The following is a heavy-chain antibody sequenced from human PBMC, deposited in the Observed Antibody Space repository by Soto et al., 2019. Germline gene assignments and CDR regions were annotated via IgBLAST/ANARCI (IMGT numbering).Heavy chain of an antibody. D-gene: IGHD2-2*01. CDR1: GYTFTSYG. CDR2: ISAYNGNT. V-gene: IGHV1-18*01. Sequence: ASVKVSCKASGYTFTSYGISWVRQAPGQGLEWMGWISAYNGNTNYAQKLQGRVTMTTDTSTSTAYMELRSLRSDDTAVYCCAGGRPNIVVVPAAQLSGGYYYYGMDVWGQGTTVTVSS. CDR3: AGGRPNIVVVPAAQLSGGYYYYGMDV. J-gene: IGHJ6*02.